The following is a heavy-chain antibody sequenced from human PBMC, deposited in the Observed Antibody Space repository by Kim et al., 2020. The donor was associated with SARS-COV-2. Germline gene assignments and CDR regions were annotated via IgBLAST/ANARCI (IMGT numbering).Heavy chain of an antibody. CDR3: ANGGNYCSGGSCFDY. Sequence: NPSLKSRDTISVDTSKNEFSLKLTSVTAADTAVYYCANGGNYCSGGSCFDYWGQGTLVTVSS. V-gene: IGHV4-34*01. J-gene: IGHJ4*02. D-gene: IGHD2-15*01.